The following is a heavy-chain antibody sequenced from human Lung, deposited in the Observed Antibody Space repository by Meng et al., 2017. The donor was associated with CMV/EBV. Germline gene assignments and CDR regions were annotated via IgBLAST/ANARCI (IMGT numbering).Heavy chain of an antibody. V-gene: IGHV4-4*02. J-gene: IGHJ1*01. CDR2: IPHRGSS. CDR3: LRRSGGSV. CDR1: GDSTTNHNV. Sequence: VQLRESGPALVKPSGTLSPTCAVSGDSTTNHNVWAWFRQPPGKGLEWIGEIPHRGSSAYNPSLKSRVSMSIDKSKNQFSLKLTSVTAADTAVYHCLRRSGGSVWGQGTLVTVSS. D-gene: IGHD3-10*01.